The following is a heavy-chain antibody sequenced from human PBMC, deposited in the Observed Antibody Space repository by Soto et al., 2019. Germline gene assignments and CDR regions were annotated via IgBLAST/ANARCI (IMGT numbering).Heavy chain of an antibody. CDR1: GFSLTTSGVG. D-gene: IGHD3-10*01. Sequence: QITLKESGPTLVKPTQTLTLTCTFSGFSLTTSGVGVGWIRQPPGEALEWLALIYWNDDKRYSPSLKSRLTITRDTANNKVILTMTNMDPVDTATYYCAHSGGAAYYYYAMDVWGQGTTVTVSS. J-gene: IGHJ6*02. CDR2: IYWNDDK. V-gene: IGHV2-5*01. CDR3: AHSGGAAYYYYAMDV.